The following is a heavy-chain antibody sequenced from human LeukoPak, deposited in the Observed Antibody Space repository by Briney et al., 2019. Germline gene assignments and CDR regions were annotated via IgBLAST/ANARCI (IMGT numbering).Heavy chain of an antibody. CDR3: ARDPSNTSGWYIFFDY. D-gene: IGHD6-19*01. CDR1: GYTFTTYG. Sequence: ASVKVSCKASGYTFTTYGISWVRQAPGQGFEWMGWISTYNGDTRFADTFQGRVTLTTDTSTATAYMELRGLRSDDTAVYYCARDPSNTSGWYIFFDYWGQGTLVTVSS. V-gene: IGHV1-18*01. J-gene: IGHJ4*02. CDR2: ISTYNGDT.